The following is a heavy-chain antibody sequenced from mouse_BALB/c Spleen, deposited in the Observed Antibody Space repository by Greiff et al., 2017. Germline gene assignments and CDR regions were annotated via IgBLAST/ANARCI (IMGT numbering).Heavy chain of an antibody. V-gene: IGHV3-6*02. CDR3: ARDYYGSSDY. Sequence: EVQLQQSGAGLVKPSQSLSLSCSVTGYSITSGYYWHWVRQVQGNILEWMDFRSCDGSNNYNPTLKNRISITRDKSKNQFCLKLNSVTTEDTATYDCARDYYGSSDYWGQGTLVTVSA. CDR2: RSCDGSN. J-gene: IGHJ3*01. CDR1: GYSITSGYY. D-gene: IGHD1-1*01.